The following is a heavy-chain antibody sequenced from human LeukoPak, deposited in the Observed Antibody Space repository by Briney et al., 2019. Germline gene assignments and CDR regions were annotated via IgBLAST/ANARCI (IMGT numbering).Heavy chain of an antibody. D-gene: IGHD2-8*01. J-gene: IGHJ6*03. CDR2: ISSSGSTI. V-gene: IGHV3-48*03. CDR3: AKDRCSNGIGCYYYYMDV. CDR1: GFTFSSYE. Sequence: PGGSLRLSCAASGFTFSSYEMNWVRQAPGKGLEWVSYISSSGSTIYYADSVKGRFSISRDSFKNILYLQMNSLRAEDTAVYYCAKDRCSNGIGCYYYYMDVWGKGTTVTISS.